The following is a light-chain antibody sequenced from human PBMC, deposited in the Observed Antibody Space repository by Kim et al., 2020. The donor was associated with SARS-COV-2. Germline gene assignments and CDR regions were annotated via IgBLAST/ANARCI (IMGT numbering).Light chain of an antibody. CDR3: PLT. CDR1: QSVSTY. J-gene: IGKJ4*01. CDR2: DAS. Sequence: DIVLTQSPATLSLSPGERATLSCRASQSVSTYLAWYQQRSGQAPRVLIYDASNRATGIPARFSGSGSGTDFTLTISSLQPEDFAVCSWPLTFGGGTKVDIK. V-gene: IGKV3-11*01.